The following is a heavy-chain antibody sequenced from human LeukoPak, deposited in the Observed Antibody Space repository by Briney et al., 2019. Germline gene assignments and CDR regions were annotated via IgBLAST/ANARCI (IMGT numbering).Heavy chain of an antibody. V-gene: IGHV3-7*01. CDR2: INQDGSEK. CDR1: GFTFSRYW. J-gene: IGHJ4*02. Sequence: GGSLRLSCAASGFTFSRYWMTWVRQSPGKGLEWVANINQDGSEKYYGDSVTGRFTISRDNAENSLFLQMNSLRADGTGVYYCARAREAPADVFPDHWGQGVVVTVSS. D-gene: IGHD1-26*01. CDR3: ARAREAPADVFPDH.